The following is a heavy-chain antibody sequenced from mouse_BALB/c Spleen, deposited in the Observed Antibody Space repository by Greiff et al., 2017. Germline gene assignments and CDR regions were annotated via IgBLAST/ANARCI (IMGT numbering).Heavy chain of an antibody. CDR2: ISYSGST. CDR3: ARGNSYYAMDY. J-gene: IGHJ4*01. V-gene: IGHV3-2*02. CDR1: GYSITSDYA. Sequence: DVQLQESGPGLVKPSQSLSLTCTVTGYSITSDYAWNWIRQFPGNKLEWMGYISYSGSTSYNPSLKSRISITRDTSKNQFFLQLNSVTTEDTATYYCARGNSYYAMDYWGQGTSVTVSS. D-gene: IGHD2-1*01.